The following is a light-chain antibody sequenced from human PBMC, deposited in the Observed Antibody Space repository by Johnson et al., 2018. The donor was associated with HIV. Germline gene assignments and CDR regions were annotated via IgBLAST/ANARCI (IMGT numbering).Light chain of an antibody. Sequence: LTPPPSVSAAPGQKVPISCSVSSSYIGNYYVSWYLQLPGTAPKLLIYENNKRPSGIPDRFSGSKSGMSATLGLTGFQTVDEADYYCGTCDRSLWSGVFGTGTKATVL. V-gene: IGLV1-51*02. CDR2: ENN. J-gene: IGLJ1*01. CDR3: GTCDRSLWSGV. CDR1: SSYIGNYY.